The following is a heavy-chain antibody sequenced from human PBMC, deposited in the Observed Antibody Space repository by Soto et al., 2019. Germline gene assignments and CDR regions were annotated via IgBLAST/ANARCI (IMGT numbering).Heavy chain of an antibody. CDR3: ARGHYGRDY. J-gene: IGHJ4*02. V-gene: IGHV3-7*01. CDR1: EFTFSQHW. D-gene: IGHD4-17*01. Sequence: EVHLVESGGGLVQPGGSLRLSCAASEFTFSQHWMSWVRQALGKGLEWVADIKPDGGEKYYVDSVKGRFTISRDNAKNSVYLQMNSLRAEDTAVYYCARGHYGRDYWGQGTLVTVSS. CDR2: IKPDGGEK.